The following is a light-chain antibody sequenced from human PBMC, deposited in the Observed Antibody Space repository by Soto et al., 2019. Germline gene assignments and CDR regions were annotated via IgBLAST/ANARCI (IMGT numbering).Light chain of an antibody. V-gene: IGLV2-14*01. Sequence: QSALTQPASVSGSPGQSITSSCTGTSSDVGGSNYVSWYQQHPGKAPKLMIYEVSNRPSGVSNRFSGSKSGNTASLTIAGLQAEDEADYYCSSYTSSSPLVFGTGTKLTV. CDR1: SSDVGGSNY. CDR2: EVS. CDR3: SSYTSSSPLV. J-gene: IGLJ1*01.